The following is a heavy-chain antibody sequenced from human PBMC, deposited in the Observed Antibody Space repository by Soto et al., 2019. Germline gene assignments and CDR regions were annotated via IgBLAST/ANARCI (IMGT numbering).Heavy chain of an antibody. J-gene: IGHJ4*01. D-gene: IGHD5-12*01. CDR2: IFWDEDK. CDR3: AHRSRGYAYYLYQ. Sequence: QITLKESGPTLVKPTQTLTLTCSFSGFSLSTRGVGVGWIRQPPGKALECLALIFWDEDKWYSPSLRSRLTITGDTSKNQAVLTTTNMDPVDTATYYCAHRSRGYAYYLYQWGQGTLVAVSS. CDR1: GFSLSTRGVG. V-gene: IGHV2-5*02.